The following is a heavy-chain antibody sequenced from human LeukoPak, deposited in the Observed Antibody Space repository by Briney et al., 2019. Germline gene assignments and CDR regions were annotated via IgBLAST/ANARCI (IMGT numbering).Heavy chain of an antibody. CDR1: GYTFTGYY. J-gene: IGHJ5*02. Sequence: GASVKVSCKASGYTFTGYYMHWVRQAPGQGLEWMGWINPNSGGTNYAQKFQGRATMTRDTSISTAYMELSRLRSDDTAVYYCARDLNYCSSTSCYAGAYNWFDPWGQGTLVTVSS. CDR3: ARDLNYCSSTSCYAGAYNWFDP. CDR2: INPNSGGT. V-gene: IGHV1-2*02. D-gene: IGHD2-2*01.